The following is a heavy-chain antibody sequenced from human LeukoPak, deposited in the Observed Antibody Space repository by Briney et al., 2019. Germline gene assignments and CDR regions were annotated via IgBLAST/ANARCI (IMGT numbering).Heavy chain of an antibody. CDR3: AREFATSGPGPD. CDR2: IYYSGST. J-gene: IGHJ4*02. V-gene: IGHV4-30-4*01. D-gene: IGHD3-10*01. CDR1: GGSISSGDYY. Sequence: PSETLSLTCTVSGGSISSGDYYWSWIRQPPGKGLEWIGYIYYSGSTYYNPSLKSRVTISVDTSKNQFSLKLSSVTAADTAVYYCAREFATSGPGPDWGQGTLVTVSS.